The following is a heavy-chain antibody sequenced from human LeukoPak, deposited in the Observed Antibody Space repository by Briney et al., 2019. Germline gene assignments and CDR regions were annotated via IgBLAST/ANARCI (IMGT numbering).Heavy chain of an antibody. D-gene: IGHD4-11*01. CDR1: GGTFSSYA. Sequence: SVKVSCKASGGTFSSYAISWVRQAPGQGLEWMGGIIPIFGTANYAQKFQGRVTITADESTSTAYMELSSLRSEDTAAYYCARRVMTTVTTIVDYWGQGTLVTVSS. J-gene: IGHJ4*02. V-gene: IGHV1-69*13. CDR2: IIPIFGTA. CDR3: ARRVMTTVTTIVDY.